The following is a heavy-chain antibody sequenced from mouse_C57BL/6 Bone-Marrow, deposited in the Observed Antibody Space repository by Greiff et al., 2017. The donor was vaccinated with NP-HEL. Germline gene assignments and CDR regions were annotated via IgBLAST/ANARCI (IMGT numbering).Heavy chain of an antibody. J-gene: IGHJ1*03. Sequence: VQLQESGAELVRPGASVTLSCKASGYTFTDYEMHWVKQTPVHGLEWIGAIDPETGGTAYNQKFKGKATLTVDKSSSTAYMQLSSLTSEDSAVYYCARRHYYGSFHWYFDVWGTGTTVTVSS. D-gene: IGHD1-1*01. CDR1: GYTFTDYE. V-gene: IGHV1-15*01. CDR2: IDPETGGT. CDR3: ARRHYYGSFHWYFDV.